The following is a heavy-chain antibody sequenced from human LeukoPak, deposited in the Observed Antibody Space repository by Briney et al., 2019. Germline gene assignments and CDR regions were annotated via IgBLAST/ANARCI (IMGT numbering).Heavy chain of an antibody. D-gene: IGHD2-15*01. V-gene: IGHV4-34*01. J-gene: IGHJ6*02. CDR2: INHSGST. Sequence: SETLSLTCAVYGGSFSGYYWSWIRQPPGKGLEWIGEINHSGSTNYNPSLKSRVTISVDTSKNQFSLKLSSVSAADTAVYYCARDGRGYCSGGSCYYYYGMDVWGQGTTVTVSS. CDR1: GGSFSGYY. CDR3: ARDGRGYCSGGSCYYYYGMDV.